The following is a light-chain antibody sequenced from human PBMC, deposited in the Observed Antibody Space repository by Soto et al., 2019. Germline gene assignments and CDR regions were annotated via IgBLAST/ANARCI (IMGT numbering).Light chain of an antibody. Sequence: EIVVNQSPSTLSVSPGERATLSCRARQSVSSNLAWYQQKPGQAPRLLIYGASTRATGIPARFSGSGPGTEFTLTISSLQSEDFAVYYCQQYNNWPPITFGQGTRLAIK. J-gene: IGKJ5*01. CDR3: QQYNNWPPIT. CDR1: QSVSSN. CDR2: GAS. V-gene: IGKV3-15*01.